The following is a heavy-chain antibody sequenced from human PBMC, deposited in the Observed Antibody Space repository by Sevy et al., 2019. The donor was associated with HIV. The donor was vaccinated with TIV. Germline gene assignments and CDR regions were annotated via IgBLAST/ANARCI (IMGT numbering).Heavy chain of an antibody. V-gene: IGHV1-69*13. CDR3: ARTPLVRIPGATDLYFDN. CDR2: IIPIFGTT. CDR1: GGTFSNYA. D-gene: IGHD2-2*01. J-gene: IGHJ4*02. Sequence: ASVKVSCKASGGTFSNYALSWVRQAPGQGLEWMGGIIPIFGTTNFAQTFQGRVTITADESTRTAYMELSSLRPADTAVYYCARTPLVRIPGATDLYFDNWGQGTLVTVSS.